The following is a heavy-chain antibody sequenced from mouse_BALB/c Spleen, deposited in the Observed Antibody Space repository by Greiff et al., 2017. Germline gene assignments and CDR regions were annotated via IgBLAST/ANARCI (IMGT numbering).Heavy chain of an antibody. CDR2: ISTYYGDA. J-gene: IGHJ4*01. Sequence: VKLMESGAELVRPGVSVKISCKGSGYTFTDYAMHWVKQSHAKSLEWIGVISTYYGDASYNQKFKGKATMTVDKSSSTAYMELARLTSEDSAIYYCARSRDYYAMDYWGQGTSVTVSS. V-gene: IGHV1S137*01. CDR1: GYTFTDYA. CDR3: ARSRDYYAMDY.